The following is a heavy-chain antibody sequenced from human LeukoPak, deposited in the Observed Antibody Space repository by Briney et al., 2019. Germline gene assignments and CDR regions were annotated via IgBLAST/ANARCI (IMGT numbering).Heavy chain of an antibody. D-gene: IGHD1-26*01. V-gene: IGHV1-2*06. CDR1: GYTFTAYY. J-gene: IGHJ4*02. CDR3: ARDKGGATTQDY. CDR2: INPGSGVT. Sequence: ASVKVSCKTSGYTFTAYYIHWVRQAPGQGLEWMGRINPGSGVTSYAQNFQGRVTMTRDTSISTAYMELSGLRSDDTAVFYCARDKGGATTQDYWGQGTLVTVSS.